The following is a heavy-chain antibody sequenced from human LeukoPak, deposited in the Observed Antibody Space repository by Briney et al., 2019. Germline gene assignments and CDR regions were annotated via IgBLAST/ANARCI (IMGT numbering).Heavy chain of an antibody. CDR1: GFNLSTYW. V-gene: IGHV3-7*01. CDR2: IKKDGSEK. J-gene: IGHJ3*02. Sequence: PGGSLRLSCAASGFNLSTYWITWVRQAPGKGLEWVANIKKDGSEKYYADSVQGRFTISRDNAKNSLFLQMNSLRAEDTALYYCARRYSGYEWAFDIWGQGTMVTVSS. D-gene: IGHD5-12*01. CDR3: ARRYSGYEWAFDI.